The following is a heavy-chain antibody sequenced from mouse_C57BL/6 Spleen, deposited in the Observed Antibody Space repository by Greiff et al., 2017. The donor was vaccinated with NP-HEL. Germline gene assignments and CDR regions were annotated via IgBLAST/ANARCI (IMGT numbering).Heavy chain of an antibody. D-gene: IGHD2-5*01. Sequence: VQRVESGPELVKPGASVKISCKASGYTFTDYYINWVKQRPGKGLEWIGRIYPGDGDTNYNGKFKGKATLTADKSSSTAYMQLSSLTSEDSAVYFCARGISNLDYWGQGTTLTVSS. J-gene: IGHJ2*01. V-gene: IGHV1-82*01. CDR2: IYPGDGDT. CDR3: ARGISNLDY. CDR1: GYTFTDYY.